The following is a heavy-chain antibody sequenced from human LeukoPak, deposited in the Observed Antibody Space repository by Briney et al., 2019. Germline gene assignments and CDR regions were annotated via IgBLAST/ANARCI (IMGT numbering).Heavy chain of an antibody. CDR1: GFTFSDYY. J-gene: IGHJ4*02. CDR2: ISCSSSYT. CDR3: ARGFTAGLDY. V-gene: IGHV3-11*05. D-gene: IGHD1-1*01. Sequence: PGGSLRLSCAASGFTFSDYYMSWIRQAPGKGLEWVSCISCSSSYTNYADSVKGRFTISRDNAKNSLYLQMNSLRAEDTAVYFCARGFTAGLDYWGQGTLVPVSS.